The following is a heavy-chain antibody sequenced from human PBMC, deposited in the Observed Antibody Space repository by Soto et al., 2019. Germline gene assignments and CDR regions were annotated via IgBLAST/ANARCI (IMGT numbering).Heavy chain of an antibody. CDR2: ISSSSSYI. V-gene: IGHV3-21*01. CDR3: ARETSSSWLEYYYYGMDV. CDR1: GFTFSSYS. Sequence: EVQLVESGGGLVKPGGSLRLSCAASGFTFSSYSMNWVRQAPGKGLEWVSSISSSSSYIYYAASVKGRFTISRDNAKNSLYLQMNSLRAEDTAVYYCARETSSSWLEYYYYGMDVWGQGTTVTVSS. D-gene: IGHD6-13*01. J-gene: IGHJ6*02.